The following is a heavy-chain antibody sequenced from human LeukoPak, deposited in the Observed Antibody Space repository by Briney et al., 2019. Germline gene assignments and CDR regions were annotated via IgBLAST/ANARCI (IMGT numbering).Heavy chain of an antibody. CDR3: ARGLVAANPGSFDT. J-gene: IGHJ3*02. D-gene: IGHD2-15*01. Sequence: SETLSLTCIVSGGSISPYYWSWIRQPPGQGLEWIGYISYSGSTNYNPSLMSRVAMSVDTSNNQFSLRLSSVTAADTAVYYCARGLVAANPGSFDTWGQGTMVTVSS. CDR2: ISYSGST. CDR1: GGSISPYY. V-gene: IGHV4-59*08.